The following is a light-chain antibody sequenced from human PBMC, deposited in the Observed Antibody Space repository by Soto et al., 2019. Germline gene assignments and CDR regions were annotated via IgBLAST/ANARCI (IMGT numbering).Light chain of an antibody. CDR1: QTISSRY. CDR2: GAS. Sequence: EIVLAQSPGTLSLSPGERATLSCRASQTISSRYLTWYQQKPGQVPRLLIYGASSRATGVPDRFSGSGSGTDFTLTISRLEPEDVAVYYCQHSGNSHGTFGQGTKVDIK. CDR3: QHSGNSHGT. V-gene: IGKV3-20*01. J-gene: IGKJ1*01.